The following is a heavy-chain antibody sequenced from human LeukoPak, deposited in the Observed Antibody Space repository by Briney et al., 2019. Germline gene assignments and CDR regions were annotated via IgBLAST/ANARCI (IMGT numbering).Heavy chain of an antibody. CDR3: ASDFGCF. Sequence: QSGGSLRLSCAASGFSFSGYEMHWVRQAPGKGLEWVSYISSSGSSSTIYYADSVKGRFTISTDNAKNSLYMQMNSLRAEDTAVYYCASDFGCFWGQGTLVTVSS. CDR2: ISSSGSSSTI. J-gene: IGHJ4*02. CDR1: GFSFSGYE. V-gene: IGHV3-48*03. D-gene: IGHD3-10*01.